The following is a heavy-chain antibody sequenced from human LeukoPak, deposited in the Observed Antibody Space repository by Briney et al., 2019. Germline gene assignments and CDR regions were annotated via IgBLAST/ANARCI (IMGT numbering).Heavy chain of an antibody. J-gene: IGHJ5*02. CDR1: GGTFSSYA. CDR3: ARDHLRGVKWFDP. D-gene: IGHD3-10*01. V-gene: IGHV1-69*13. Sequence: SVKVSCKASGGTFSSYAISWVRQAPGQGLEWMGGIIPIFGTANYAQKFQGRVTITADESTSTAYMELSSLRSEDTAVYYCARDHLRGVKWFDPWGQGTLVTVSS. CDR2: IIPIFGTA.